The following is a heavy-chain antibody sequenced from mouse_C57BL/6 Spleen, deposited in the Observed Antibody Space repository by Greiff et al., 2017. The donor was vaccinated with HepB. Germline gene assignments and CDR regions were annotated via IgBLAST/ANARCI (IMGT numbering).Heavy chain of an antibody. CDR1: GYTFTSYW. CDR3: ARDGITTVGNFDY. J-gene: IGHJ2*01. V-gene: IGHV1-64*01. CDR2: IHPNSGST. D-gene: IGHD1-1*01. Sequence: VKLKQPGAELVKPGASVKLSCKASGYTFTSYWMHWVKQRPGQGLEWIGMIHPNSGSTNYNEKFKSKATLTVDKSSSTAYMQLSSLTSEDSAVYYCARDGITTVGNFDYWGQGTTLTVSS.